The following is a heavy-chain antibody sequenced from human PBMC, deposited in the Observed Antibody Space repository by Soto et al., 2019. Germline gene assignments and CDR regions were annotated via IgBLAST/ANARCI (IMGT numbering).Heavy chain of an antibody. D-gene: IGHD3-10*01. J-gene: IGHJ4*02. V-gene: IGHV4-39*01. CDR2: IYYSGST. CDR1: GGSISSSSYD. CDR3: ARRLEFGEHDY. Sequence: SETLSLTCTVSGGSISSSSYDGGWIRQPPGKGLEWIGSIYYSGSTYYNPSLKSRVTISVDTSKNQFSLKLSSVTAADTAVYYCARRLEFGEHDYWGQGTLVTVSS.